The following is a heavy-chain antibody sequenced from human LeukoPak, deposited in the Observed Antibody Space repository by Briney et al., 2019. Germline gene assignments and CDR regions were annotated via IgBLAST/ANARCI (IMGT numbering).Heavy chain of an antibody. V-gene: IGHV3-72*01. J-gene: IGHJ3*02. D-gene: IGHD5-24*01. Sequence: PGGSLRLSCAASGFTFSDHYMDWVRQAPGKGLEWVGRTRNKANSYTTEYAASVKGRFTISRDDSKNSLYLQMNSLRAEDTAVYYCARRAYNWGAFDIWGQGTMVTVSS. CDR1: GFTFSDHY. CDR3: ARRAYNWGAFDI. CDR2: TRNKANSYTT.